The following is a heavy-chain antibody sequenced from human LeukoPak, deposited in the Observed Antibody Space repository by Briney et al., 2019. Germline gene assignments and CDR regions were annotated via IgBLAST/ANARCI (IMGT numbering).Heavy chain of an antibody. CDR1: GFTFSSYS. V-gene: IGHV3-21*01. D-gene: IGHD3-22*01. CDR3: ARDAYYDSSGYYLYYYYGMDV. Sequence: GGSLRLSCAASGFTFSSYSMKWVRQAPGKGLEWVSSISSSSSYIYYADSVKGRFTISRDNAKNSLYLQMNSLRAEDTAVYYCARDAYYDSSGYYLYYYYGMDVWGQGTTVTVSS. CDR2: ISSSSSYI. J-gene: IGHJ6*02.